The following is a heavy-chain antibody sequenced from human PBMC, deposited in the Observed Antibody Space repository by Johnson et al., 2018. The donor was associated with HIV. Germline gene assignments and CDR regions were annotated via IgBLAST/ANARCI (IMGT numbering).Heavy chain of an antibody. CDR1: GFTFSTYG. V-gene: IGHV3-NL1*01. D-gene: IGHD3-22*01. Sequence: QVQLVESGGGVVQPGRSLRLSCAVSGFTFSTYGMHWVRQGPGKGLEWVAVIYSGGSTYYADSVTGRFTISSDNSKNTLYLQMNSLRAEDTAVYYCARAGYYYDSSGYYSLAFDIWGQGTMVTVSS. CDR2: IYSGGST. CDR3: ARAGYYYDSSGYYSLAFDI. J-gene: IGHJ3*02.